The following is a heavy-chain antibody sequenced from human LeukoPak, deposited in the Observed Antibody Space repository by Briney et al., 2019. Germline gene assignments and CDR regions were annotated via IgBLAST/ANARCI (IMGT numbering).Heavy chain of an antibody. D-gene: IGHD6-19*01. J-gene: IGHJ4*02. CDR3: AKDRDSSGWYRYFDY. CDR1: GFTFSSYA. CDR2: ISGSGGST. V-gene: IGHV3-23*01. Sequence: PGGSLRLSCAASGFTFSSYAMSWVRQAPGKGLEWVSAISGSGGSTYYADSVEGRFTISRDNSKNTLYLQMNSLRAEDTAVYYCAKDRDSSGWYRYFDYWGRGTLVTVSS.